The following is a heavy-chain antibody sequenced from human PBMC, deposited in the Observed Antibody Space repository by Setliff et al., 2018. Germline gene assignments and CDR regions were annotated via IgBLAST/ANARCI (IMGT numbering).Heavy chain of an antibody. CDR2: IFYGGST. CDR1: GASISSSSYY. CDR3: ARGPYNIYDRSGYGFTNWFDP. J-gene: IGHJ5*02. Sequence: SETLSLTCTVSGASISSSSYYWAWIRQPPGRGLELIGSIFYGGSTYYNPSLKSRVTISVDTSKNQFSLKLSSVTAADTAVYYCARGPYNIYDRSGYGFTNWFDPWGQGILVTVSS. V-gene: IGHV4-39*07. D-gene: IGHD3-22*01.